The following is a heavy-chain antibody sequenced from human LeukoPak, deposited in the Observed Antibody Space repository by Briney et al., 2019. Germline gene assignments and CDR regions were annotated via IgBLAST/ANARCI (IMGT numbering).Heavy chain of an antibody. V-gene: IGHV4-39*07. Sequence: SETLSLTCTVSGGSISSSSYYWGWIRQPPGKGLEWIGSIYYSGSTYYNPSLKSRVTISVDTSKNQFSLKLSSVTAADTAVYYCARWEGGSYYDFDYWGQGTLVTVSS. J-gene: IGHJ4*02. D-gene: IGHD1-26*01. CDR3: ARWEGGSYYDFDY. CDR2: IYYSGST. CDR1: GGSISSSSYY.